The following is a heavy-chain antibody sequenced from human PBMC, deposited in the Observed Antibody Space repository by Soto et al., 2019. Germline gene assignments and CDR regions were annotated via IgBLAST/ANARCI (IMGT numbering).Heavy chain of an antibody. CDR2: IYWDDDK. CDR1: GFSLSTSGVG. J-gene: IGHJ5*02. V-gene: IGHV2-5*02. Sequence: QITLKESGPTLVKPTQTLTLTCTFSGFSLSTSGVGVGWIRQPPGKALEWLALIYWDDDKRYSPSLKSRLTITKHTSQNQVVLTMTNMDPVDTATYYCAPTPSSSWYSGLGLFDPWGQGTLVTVSS. CDR3: APTPSSSWYSGLGLFDP. D-gene: IGHD6-13*01.